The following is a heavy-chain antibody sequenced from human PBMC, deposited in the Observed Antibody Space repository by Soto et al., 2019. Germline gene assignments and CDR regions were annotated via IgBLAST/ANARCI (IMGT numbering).Heavy chain of an antibody. CDR3: AHMEGEDYVWGSYKDAFDV. Sequence: QITLKESGPTLVKPTQTLTLTCTFSGFSLSSSGVGVGWIRQPPGKALEWLALIYGDDGERYTPSRKTRLTITKDTSKNQVVLTMTNMDPVDTAPYYCAHMEGEDYVWGSYKDAFDVLGQGTMVTVSS. CDR1: GFSLSSSGVG. CDR2: IYGDDGE. J-gene: IGHJ3*01. D-gene: IGHD3-16*01. V-gene: IGHV2-5*02.